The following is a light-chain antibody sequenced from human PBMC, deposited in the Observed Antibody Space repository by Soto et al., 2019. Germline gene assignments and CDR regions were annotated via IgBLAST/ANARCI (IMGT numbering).Light chain of an antibody. CDR2: DAS. V-gene: IGKV3D-20*01. CDR3: QQYGSLLGIP. J-gene: IGKJ5*01. Sequence: DIFFPHSTVPLSLYPRLITTLSCLSIQSVSSSYLAWYQQKPGLAPRLLIYDASSRATGIPDRFSGSGSGTDFTLTISRLEPEDFAVYYCQQYGSLLGIPFGQGTRLE. CDR1: QSVSSSY.